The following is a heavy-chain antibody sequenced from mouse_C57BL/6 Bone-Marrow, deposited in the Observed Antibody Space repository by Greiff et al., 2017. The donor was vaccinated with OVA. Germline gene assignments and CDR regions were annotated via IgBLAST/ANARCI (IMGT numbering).Heavy chain of an antibody. CDR1: GYTFTDYY. V-gene: IGHV1-26*01. D-gene: IGHD3-2*02. CDR2: INPNNGGT. Sequence: EVQLQQSGPELVKPGASVKISCKASGYTFTDYYMNWVKQSHGKSLEWIGDINPNNGGTSYNQKFKGKATFTVDKSSSTAYMELRSLTSEDSAVDYCSRERASDDYWGQGTSVTVSS. J-gene: IGHJ4*01. CDR3: SRERASDDY.